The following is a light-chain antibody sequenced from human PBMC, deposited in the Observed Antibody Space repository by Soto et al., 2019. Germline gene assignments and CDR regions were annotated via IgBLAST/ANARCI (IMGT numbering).Light chain of an antibody. Sequence: QSVLTQPASVSGSPGQSIAISCTGTSSDVGSYNLVSWYQQHPGKAPKLMIYEGSKRPSGVSNRFSGSKSGNTASLTISGLQAVDEADYYCCSYAGSSTVVFGGGTKVTVL. J-gene: IGLJ2*01. CDR3: CSYAGSSTVV. CDR1: SSDVGSYNL. CDR2: EGS. V-gene: IGLV2-23*01.